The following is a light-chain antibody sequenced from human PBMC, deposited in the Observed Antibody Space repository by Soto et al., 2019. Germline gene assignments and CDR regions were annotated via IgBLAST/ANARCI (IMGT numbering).Light chain of an antibody. CDR3: SSYRSSSTV. J-gene: IGLJ1*01. V-gene: IGLV2-8*01. CDR1: SSDVGGYNY. CDR2: EVN. Sequence: QSALTQPPSASGSPGQSVAISCTGTSSDVGGYNYVSWYQQHPGKAPKLMIYEVNKRPSGVPDRFSGSKSGNTASLTVSGLQAEDEADYYCSSYRSSSTVFGTGTKLTVL.